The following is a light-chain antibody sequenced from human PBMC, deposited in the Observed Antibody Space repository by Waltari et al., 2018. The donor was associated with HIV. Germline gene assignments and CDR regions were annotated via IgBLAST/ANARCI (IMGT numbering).Light chain of an antibody. J-gene: IGLJ3*02. Sequence: QSALTQPASVSGSPGQSITISCTGTDTDVGTYNYVSWFQHHPGKAPKLIISEVSNWPSGVSHRFSGSKAGNTASLIISGLQAEDEASYYCTSYTTTNTWVFGGGTNLTVL. CDR3: TSYTTTNTWV. V-gene: IGLV2-14*01. CDR2: EVS. CDR1: DTDVGTYNY.